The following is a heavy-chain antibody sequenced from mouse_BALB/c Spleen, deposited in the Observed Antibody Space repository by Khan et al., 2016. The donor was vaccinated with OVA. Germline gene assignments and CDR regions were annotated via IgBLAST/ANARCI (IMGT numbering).Heavy chain of an antibody. CDR3: ARMYGGDFDY. Sequence: EVQLQESGPGLVKPSQSLSLTCTVTGYSITSDYAWNWIRHFAGNKLEWMGYISYSGNTKYNPSLKSRISVTRDTSKNQFFLQLNSVTTEDTATYYCARMYGGDFDYWGQGTTLTVSS. V-gene: IGHV3-2*02. D-gene: IGHD2-10*02. J-gene: IGHJ2*01. CDR1: GYSITSDYA. CDR2: ISYSGNT.